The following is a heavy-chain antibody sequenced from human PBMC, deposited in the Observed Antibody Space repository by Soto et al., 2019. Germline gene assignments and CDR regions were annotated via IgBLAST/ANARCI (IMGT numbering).Heavy chain of an antibody. V-gene: IGHV3-15*01. CDR2: SKNKSDGGTT. Sequence: GGSLRLSCAASGFTLSDAWMSWVRQAPGKGLEWVGRSKNKSDGGTTNYAAPRKGRFTISRDDSNNTLYLQMNSLKTEHTPVYYCPTEILIRPAFDIWVQRTMVTV. CDR3: PTEILIRPAFDI. CDR1: GFTLSDAW. J-gene: IGHJ3*02.